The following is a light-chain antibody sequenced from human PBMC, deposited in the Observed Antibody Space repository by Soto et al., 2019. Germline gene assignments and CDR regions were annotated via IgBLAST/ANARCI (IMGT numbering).Light chain of an antibody. V-gene: IGKV1-5*03. CDR2: KAS. CDR3: QQYNSYPWT. Sequence: DIQMTQSPYTLSASVGDRVTITCRASQSISSWLAWYQQKPGKAPKLLIYKASSLEGGVPSRFSGSGSGTEFTLTISSLELDDFATYYCQQYNSYPWTFGQGTKVEIK. CDR1: QSISSW. J-gene: IGKJ1*01.